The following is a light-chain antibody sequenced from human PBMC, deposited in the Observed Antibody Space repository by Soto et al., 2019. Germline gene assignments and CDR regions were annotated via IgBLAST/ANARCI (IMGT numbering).Light chain of an antibody. Sequence: DIQMTQSPSTLSASVGDRVTITCRASQSISSWLAWYQQKPGKAPKLLIYDASSLESGVPSRFSGCGSGAAFTLTISSLQPDDFETYYCQQYNSYPTFGQGTKVEIK. J-gene: IGKJ1*01. V-gene: IGKV1-5*01. CDR2: DAS. CDR3: QQYNSYPT. CDR1: QSISSW.